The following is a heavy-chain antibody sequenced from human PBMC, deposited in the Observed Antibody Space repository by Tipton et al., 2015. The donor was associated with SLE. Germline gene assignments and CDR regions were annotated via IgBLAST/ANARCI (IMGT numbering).Heavy chain of an antibody. D-gene: IGHD6-13*01. CDR2: INHSGST. Sequence: TLSLTCTVYGGSFSGYYWSWIRQPPGKGLEWIGEINHSGSTNYNPSLKSRVTISVDTSKNQFSLKLSSVTAADTAAYYCAGAPLAAAGSFDYWGQGTLVTVSS. J-gene: IGHJ4*02. CDR3: AGAPLAAAGSFDY. CDR1: GGSFSGYY. V-gene: IGHV4-34*01.